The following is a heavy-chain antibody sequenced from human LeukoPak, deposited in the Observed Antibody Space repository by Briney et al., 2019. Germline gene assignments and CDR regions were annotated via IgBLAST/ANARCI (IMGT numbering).Heavy chain of an antibody. D-gene: IGHD3-22*01. CDR3: ARALNYYDSSGYYLDY. CDR2: IYYSGST. Sequence: PSETLSLTCAVYGGSFSGYYWSWIRQHPGKGLEWIGYIYYSGSTYYNPSLKSRVTISVDTSKNQFSLKLSSVTAADTAVYYCARALNYYDSSGYYLDYWGQGTLVTVSS. J-gene: IGHJ4*02. V-gene: IGHV4-31*11. CDR1: GGSFSGYY.